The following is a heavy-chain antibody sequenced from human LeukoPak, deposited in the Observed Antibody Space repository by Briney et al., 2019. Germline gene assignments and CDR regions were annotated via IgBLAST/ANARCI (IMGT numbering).Heavy chain of an antibody. J-gene: IGHJ4*02. CDR2: LNPNSGGT. Sequence: ASVKVSCKASGYTFTGYYMHWVRQAPGQGLEWMGWLNPNSGGTNYAQKFQGRVTMTRDTSISTAYMELSRLRSEDTAVYYCARGRSPAQLERDNFDYWGRGSLVTVSS. V-gene: IGHV1-2*02. CDR1: GYTFTGYY. CDR3: ARGRSPAQLERDNFDY. D-gene: IGHD1-1*01.